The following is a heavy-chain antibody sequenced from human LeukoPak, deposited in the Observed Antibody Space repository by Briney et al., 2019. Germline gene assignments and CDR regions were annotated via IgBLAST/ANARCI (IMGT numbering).Heavy chain of an antibody. CDR3: AREGGGNFDY. V-gene: IGHV4-59*01. CDR2: IYYSGST. D-gene: IGHD3-16*01. Sequence: SRTLSLTCTVSGGSISSYYWSWIRQPPGKGLEGIGCIYYSGSTNYNPSLKSRVTISVDTSKNQFSLKLSSVTAADTAVYYCAREGGGNFDYWGQGTLVTVSS. J-gene: IGHJ4*02. CDR1: GGSISSYY.